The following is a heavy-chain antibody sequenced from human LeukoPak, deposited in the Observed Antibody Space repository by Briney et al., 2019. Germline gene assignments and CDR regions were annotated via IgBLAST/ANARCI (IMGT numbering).Heavy chain of an antibody. CDR3: AKVVSGRQSYYDILTGYSQTLFDY. CDR2: ISGSGGST. Sequence: PGGSLRLSCAASGFTFSSYAMSWVRQAPGKGLEWVSAISGSGGSTYYADSVKGRFTISRDNSKNTLYLQMNSLRAEDTAVYYCAKVVSGRQSYYDILTGYSQTLFDYWGQGTLVTVSS. CDR1: GFTFSSYA. J-gene: IGHJ4*02. V-gene: IGHV3-23*01. D-gene: IGHD3-9*01.